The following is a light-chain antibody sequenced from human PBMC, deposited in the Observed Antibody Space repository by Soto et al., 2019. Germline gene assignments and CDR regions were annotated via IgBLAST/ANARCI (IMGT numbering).Light chain of an antibody. Sequence: EIVLTQSPATLSLSPGESVTLSCRASQSVSNSLAWYQQKPGQPPRLLLYDVSNRATGIPARFSGSGSGTDFTLTITSLEPEDFAVYFCHQRYNWPRVTFGQGTRLEIK. CDR2: DVS. CDR1: QSVSNS. J-gene: IGKJ5*01. CDR3: HQRYNWPRVT. V-gene: IGKV3-11*01.